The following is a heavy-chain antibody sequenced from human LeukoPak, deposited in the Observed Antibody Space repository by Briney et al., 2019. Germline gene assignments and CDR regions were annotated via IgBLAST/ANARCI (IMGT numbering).Heavy chain of an antibody. Sequence: GGSLRLSCAASGFTFSNYWMTWVRQAPGKGLEWVANMNQHGSDKYYVDSVKGRFTISRDNAKRSVYLQMSRLRADDTALYYCAREDRQSIAAAGPFDYWGQGILVTVSS. CDR2: MNQHGSDK. CDR1: GFTFSNYW. CDR3: AREDRQSIAAAGPFDY. D-gene: IGHD6-13*01. V-gene: IGHV3-7*01. J-gene: IGHJ4*02.